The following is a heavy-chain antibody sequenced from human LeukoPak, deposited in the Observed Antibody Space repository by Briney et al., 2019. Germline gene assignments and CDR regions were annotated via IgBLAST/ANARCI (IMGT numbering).Heavy chain of an antibody. D-gene: IGHD6-19*01. CDR1: GFTFSSYS. CDR2: ISSSSSYI. V-gene: IGHV3-21*01. CDR3: ARDSGYSSGWYYFDY. J-gene: IGHJ4*02. Sequence: GGSLRLSCAASGFTFSSYSMNWVRQAPGKGLEWVSSISSSSSYIYYADSVKGRFTISRDNAKNPLYLQMNSLRAEDTAVYYCARDSGYSSGWYYFDYWGQGTLVTVSS.